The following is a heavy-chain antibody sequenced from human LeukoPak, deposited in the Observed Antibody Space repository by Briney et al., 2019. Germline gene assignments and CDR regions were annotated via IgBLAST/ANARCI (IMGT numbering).Heavy chain of an antibody. CDR2: IYTSGST. J-gene: IGHJ6*02. V-gene: IGHV4-61*02. Sequence: SQTLSLTRTVSGGSISSCRYYLSWIRHPAGKGLEWIGRIYTSGSTNYNPSLKSRVTISVDTSKNEFSLMLSSVTAADTAVYYCAGRGVTMVRGVTSYGMDVWGQGTTVTASS. CDR1: GGSISSCRYY. CDR3: AGRGVTMVRGVTSYGMDV. D-gene: IGHD3-10*01.